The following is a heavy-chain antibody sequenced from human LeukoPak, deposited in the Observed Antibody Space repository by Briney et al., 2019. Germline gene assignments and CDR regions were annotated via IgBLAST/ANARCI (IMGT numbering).Heavy chain of an antibody. V-gene: IGHV3-30*03. Sequence: PGRSLRLSCAASGFTFSSYGMHWVRQAPGKGLEWVAVISYDGSNKYYADSVKGRFTISRDNSKNTLYLQMNSLRAEDTAVYHCARDFRYGMDVWGQGTTVTVSS. CDR3: ARDFRYGMDV. CDR2: ISYDGSNK. CDR1: GFTFSSYG. J-gene: IGHJ6*02.